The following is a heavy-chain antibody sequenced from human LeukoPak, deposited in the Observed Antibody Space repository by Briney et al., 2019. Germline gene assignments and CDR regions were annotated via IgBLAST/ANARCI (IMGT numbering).Heavy chain of an antibody. Sequence: PGGSLRLSCAASGFTFSSYWMSWVRQAPGKGLEWVANIKQDGSEKYYVDSVKGRFTISRDNAKNSLYLQMNSLRAEDTAVYYCARSVVVPAAMNGKDVWGQGTTVTVSS. CDR1: GFTFSSYW. CDR2: IKQDGSEK. J-gene: IGHJ6*02. CDR3: ARSVVVPAAMNGKDV. V-gene: IGHV3-7*01. D-gene: IGHD2-2*01.